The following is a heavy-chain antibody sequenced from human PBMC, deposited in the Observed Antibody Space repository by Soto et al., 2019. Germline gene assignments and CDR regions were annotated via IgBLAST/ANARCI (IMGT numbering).Heavy chain of an antibody. Sequence: PSETLSLTCTISGVSISGFYWGWIRQPPGKGLEWIGNIYYSGSANYDPSLRSRVTISLNTSKNQFSLNLNSVTAADTAIYYCARWTYCGGDCYWLDFWGQGT. D-gene: IGHD2-21*02. CDR1: GVSISGFY. CDR2: IYYSGSA. CDR3: ARWTYCGGDCYWLDF. J-gene: IGHJ4*02. V-gene: IGHV4-59*01.